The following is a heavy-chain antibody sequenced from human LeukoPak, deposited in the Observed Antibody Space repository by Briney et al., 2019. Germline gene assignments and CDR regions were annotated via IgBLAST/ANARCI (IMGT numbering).Heavy chain of an antibody. J-gene: IGHJ4*02. V-gene: IGHV3-23*01. CDR3: AKGNGYSYGRYYFDY. CDR1: GFTFSSYA. Sequence: GGSLRLSWAASGFTFSSYAMGWVRQAPGKGLEWVSAITASGGNTYYADSVKGRFTISRDNSKNTLYLQVNSLRAEDTAVYYCAKGNGYSYGRYYFDYWGQGTLVTVTS. D-gene: IGHD5-18*01. CDR2: ITASGGNT.